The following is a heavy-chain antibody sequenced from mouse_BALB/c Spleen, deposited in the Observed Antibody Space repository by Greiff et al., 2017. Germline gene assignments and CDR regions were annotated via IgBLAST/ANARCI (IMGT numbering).Heavy chain of an antibody. J-gene: IGHJ3*01. Sequence: EVMLVESGGGLVQPGGSRKLSCAASGFTFSDYYMYWVRQTPEKRLEWVATISDGGSYTYYPDSVKGRFTISRDNAKNNLYLQMSSLKSEDTAMYYCAGGTTSAWFAYWGQGTLVTVSA. D-gene: IGHD2-14*01. CDR1: GFTFSDYY. CDR3: AGGTTSAWFAY. CDR2: ISDGGSYT. V-gene: IGHV5-4*02.